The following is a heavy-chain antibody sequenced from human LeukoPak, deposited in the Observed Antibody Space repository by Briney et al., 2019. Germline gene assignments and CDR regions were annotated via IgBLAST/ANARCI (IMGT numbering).Heavy chain of an antibody. D-gene: IGHD3-3*01. J-gene: IGHJ2*01. CDR1: GGSISSSSYY. CDR2: IYYSGST. CDR3: ARDFTIFGVALAPWYFDL. Sequence: PSETLSLTCTVSGGSISSSSYYWGWIRQPPGKGLEWIGSIYYSGSTYYNPSLKSRVTISVDTSKNQFSLKLSSVTAADTAVYYCARDFTIFGVALAPWYFDLWGRGTLVTVSS. V-gene: IGHV4-39*07.